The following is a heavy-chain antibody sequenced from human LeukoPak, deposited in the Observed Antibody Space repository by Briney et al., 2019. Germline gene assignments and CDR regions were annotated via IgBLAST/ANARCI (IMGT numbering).Heavy chain of an antibody. CDR2: ISGGGGST. CDR3: GGSRFDC. V-gene: IGHV3-23*01. Sequence: GGSLRLSCAASGFTFSSYSMSWVRQAPGKGLEWVSLISGGGGSTYYADSVKGRFTISRDISKNTLYLQMNSLRAEDTAVYFCGGSRFDCWGQGTLVTVSS. D-gene: IGHD2-15*01. CDR1: GFTFSSYS. J-gene: IGHJ4*02.